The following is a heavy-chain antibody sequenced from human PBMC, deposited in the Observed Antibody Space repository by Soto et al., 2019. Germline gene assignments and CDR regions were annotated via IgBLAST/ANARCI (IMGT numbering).Heavy chain of an antibody. CDR3: ARVFSSSWSRDFDY. CDR1: GFTVSINY. Sequence: GGSLRLSCAASGFTVSINYMSWVRHAPGKGLEWVSVIYSGGSTYYADSVKGRFTVSRDNSKNTLYLQMNSLRAEDTAVYYCARVFSSSWSRDFDYWGQGTLVTVSS. J-gene: IGHJ4*02. CDR2: IYSGGST. D-gene: IGHD6-13*01. V-gene: IGHV3-53*01.